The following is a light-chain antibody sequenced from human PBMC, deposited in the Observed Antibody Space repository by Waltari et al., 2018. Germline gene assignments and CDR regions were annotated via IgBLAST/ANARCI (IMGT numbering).Light chain of an antibody. CDR3: LQYNGYT. CDR1: QSISNW. CDR2: DAS. Sequence: DIQMTQSPSTLSASVGDRVTITCRASQSISNWVAWYQQKPGKAPNLRISDASSLASGVPSRFSGGGSGTEFTLTISSLQPDDFAAYYCLQYNGYTFGQGTKVEFK. V-gene: IGKV1-5*01. J-gene: IGKJ1*01.